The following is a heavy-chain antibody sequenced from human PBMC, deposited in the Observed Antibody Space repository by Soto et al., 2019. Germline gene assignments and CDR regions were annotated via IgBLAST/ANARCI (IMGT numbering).Heavy chain of an antibody. CDR3: ERHAAYNYYDSIGAGMDV. CDR1: KYIFTTYW. V-gene: IGHV5-10-1*01. Sequence: GESLKISCKASKYIFTTYWISCVRQMPGKGLEWMGRIDPSDSYTTYSPSFQGHVTISADKSISAAYLQWSSLKASDTAMYYCERHAAYNYYDSIGAGMDVWGQGTTLTVSS. CDR2: IDPSDSYT. J-gene: IGHJ6*02. D-gene: IGHD3-22*01.